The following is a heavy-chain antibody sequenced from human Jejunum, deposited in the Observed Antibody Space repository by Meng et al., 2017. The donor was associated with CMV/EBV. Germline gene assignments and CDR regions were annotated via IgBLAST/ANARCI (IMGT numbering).Heavy chain of an antibody. CDR1: GYFITDCY. D-gene: IGHD3-16*01. CDR3: ARDSARDYPNNWFDP. CDR2: INPNGGGT. Sequence: QVQLVESGAEVGKPGASVRVACKPSGYFITDCYLYWRRQAPGQGLEWMGWINPNGGGTRSAQSFQGRVTMTRDTSISTAYLVVNRLRSDDTAIFYCARDSARDYPNNWFDPWGQGTLVTVSS. J-gene: IGHJ5*02. V-gene: IGHV1-2*02.